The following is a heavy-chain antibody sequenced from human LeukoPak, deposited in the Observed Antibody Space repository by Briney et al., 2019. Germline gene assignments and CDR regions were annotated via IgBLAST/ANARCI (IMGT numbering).Heavy chain of an antibody. CDR3: ARKPYYYDSRDYWADAFDI. Sequence: GASVKVSCKASGYTFTGYYMHWVRQAPGQGLEWMGWINPNSGGTNYAQKFQGRVTMTRDTSISTAYMELSRLRSDDTAVYYCARKPYYYDSRDYWADAFDIWGQGTMVTVSS. V-gene: IGHV1-2*02. J-gene: IGHJ3*02. CDR2: INPNSGGT. D-gene: IGHD3-22*01. CDR1: GYTFTGYY.